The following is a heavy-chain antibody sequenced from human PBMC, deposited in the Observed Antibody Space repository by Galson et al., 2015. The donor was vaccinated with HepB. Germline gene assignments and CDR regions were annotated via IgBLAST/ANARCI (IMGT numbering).Heavy chain of an antibody. V-gene: IGHV1-69*13. Sequence: SVKVSCKASGVTFSSYAISWVRQAPGQGLEWMGGIIPIFGTANYAQKFQGRVTITADESTSTAYMELSSLRSEDTAVYYCASPTGDYGDYNYGMDVWGQGTTVTVSS. D-gene: IGHD4-17*01. CDR1: GVTFSSYA. J-gene: IGHJ6*02. CDR2: IIPIFGTA. CDR3: ASPTGDYGDYNYGMDV.